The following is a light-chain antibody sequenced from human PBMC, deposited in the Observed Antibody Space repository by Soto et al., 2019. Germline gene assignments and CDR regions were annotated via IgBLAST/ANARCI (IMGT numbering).Light chain of an antibody. Sequence: QSALTQPPSASGFPGQSVTISCTGTSSDVGYYDYVSWYQQHPGKAPKLVIYEVTKRPSGVPDRVSASKSGNTASLTVSGLRADDEADYYCSSYAGSNTLVFGSGTKVTVL. J-gene: IGLJ1*01. CDR3: SSYAGSNTLV. CDR2: EVT. CDR1: SSDVGYYDY. V-gene: IGLV2-8*01.